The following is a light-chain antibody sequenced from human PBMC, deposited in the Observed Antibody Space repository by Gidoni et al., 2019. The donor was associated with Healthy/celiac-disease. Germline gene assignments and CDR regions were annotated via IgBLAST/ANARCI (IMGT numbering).Light chain of an antibody. Sequence: QSALTQPASVSGSPGQSITIPCTGTSTDVGGYNYVSWYQQHPGKAPKRMIYEVSNRPSGVSNRFSGSKSDNTASLTISGLQAEDEADYYCSSYTSSSTRLFGTGTKVTVL. CDR1: STDVGGYNY. CDR3: SSYTSSSTRL. CDR2: EVS. V-gene: IGLV2-14*01. J-gene: IGLJ1*01.